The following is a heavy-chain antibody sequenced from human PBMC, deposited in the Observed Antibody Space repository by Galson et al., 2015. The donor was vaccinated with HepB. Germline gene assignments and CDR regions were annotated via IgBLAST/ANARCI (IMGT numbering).Heavy chain of an antibody. Sequence: SVKVSCKASGYTFTSYYLHWVRQAPGQGLEWMGIINPSGGSTSYAQRFQGRVTMTRDTSTSTVYMELSSLRSEDTAVYYCARESNSEETDYYASGSYQHWGQGTRVTVSS. J-gene: IGHJ1*01. CDR1: GYTFTSYY. CDR2: INPSGGST. CDR3: ARESNSEETDYYASGSYQH. V-gene: IGHV1-46*03. D-gene: IGHD3-10*01.